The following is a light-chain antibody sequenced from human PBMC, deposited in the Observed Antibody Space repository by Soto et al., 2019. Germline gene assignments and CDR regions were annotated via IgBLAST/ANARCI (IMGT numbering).Light chain of an antibody. CDR3: QQYNDWPIT. CDR2: RAS. CDR1: QSINTL. V-gene: IGKV3-15*01. Sequence: EVLLTQSPATLSVSPGEGATLSCRASQSINTLLAWYQQKPGQAPRLLIYRASTRAAGLPDRFSGSGSGTDFTLTISSLQSEDFGVYYCQQYNDWPITFVQGTRLEIK. J-gene: IGKJ5*01.